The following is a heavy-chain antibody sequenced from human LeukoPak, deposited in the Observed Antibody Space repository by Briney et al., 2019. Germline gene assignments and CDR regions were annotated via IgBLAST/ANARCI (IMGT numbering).Heavy chain of an antibody. J-gene: IGHJ4*02. Sequence: SQTLSLTCTVSGGSISSGGYYWSWIRQHPGKGLEWIGYIYYSGSTYYNPSLKSRVTISVDTSKNQFSLKLSSVTAADTAVYYCARGYYYDSSGYQFDYWGQGTLVTVSS. V-gene: IGHV4-31*03. CDR3: ARGYYYDSSGYQFDY. CDR1: GGSISSGGYY. CDR2: IYYSGST. D-gene: IGHD3-22*01.